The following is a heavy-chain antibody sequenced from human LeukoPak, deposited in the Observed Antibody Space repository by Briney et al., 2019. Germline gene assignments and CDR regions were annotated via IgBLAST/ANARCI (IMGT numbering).Heavy chain of an antibody. CDR3: ARDLVYGGNSGAIDF. J-gene: IGHJ4*02. D-gene: IGHD4-23*01. Sequence: HPGGSLRLSCAASGFTFSSNSMGWVRQAPGKGLEWVSAINYSGNNTYYADSVKGRFTISRDNSKNTLYLQMNSLRVEDTALYFCARDLVYGGNSGAIDFWGQGTQVTVSS. CDR1: GFTFSSNS. V-gene: IGHV3-23*01. CDR2: INYSGNNT.